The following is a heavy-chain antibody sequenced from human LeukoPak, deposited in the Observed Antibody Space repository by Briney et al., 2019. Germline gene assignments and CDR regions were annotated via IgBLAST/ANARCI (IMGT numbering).Heavy chain of an antibody. D-gene: IGHD3-22*01. Sequence: GGSLRLSCAASGFTFSSYAMHWVRQAPGKGLEWVAVISYDGSNKYYADSVKGRFTISRDNSKNTLYLQMNSLRAEDTAVYYCAKDLYDSSGYYHNWFDPWGQGTLVTVSS. V-gene: IGHV3-30*04. J-gene: IGHJ5*02. CDR2: ISYDGSNK. CDR3: AKDLYDSSGYYHNWFDP. CDR1: GFTFSSYA.